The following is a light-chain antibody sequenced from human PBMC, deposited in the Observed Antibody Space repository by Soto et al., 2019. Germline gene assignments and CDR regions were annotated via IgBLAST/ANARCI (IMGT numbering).Light chain of an antibody. J-gene: IGLJ1*01. CDR2: EVS. V-gene: IGLV2-14*01. CDR3: NSFRVNRLYV. Sequence: QSALTQPASVSGSPGQSIAISCSGTSSDIGYYNYVSWYQKNPGKAPRLVIYEVSNRPSGVSRRFSGSKSDNTASLTITGLQAEDEADYYCNSFRVNRLYVFGTGTKLTVL. CDR1: SSDIGYYNY.